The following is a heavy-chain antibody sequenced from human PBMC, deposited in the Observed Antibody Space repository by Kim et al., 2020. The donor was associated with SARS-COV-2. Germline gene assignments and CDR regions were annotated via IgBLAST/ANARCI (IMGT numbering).Heavy chain of an antibody. CDR3: ARKQGTGTTINTRGRFDP. V-gene: IGHV4-34*01. J-gene: IGHJ5*02. CDR2: INHSGST. Sequence: SETLSLTCAVYGGSFSGYYWSWIRQPPGKGLEWIGEINHSGSTNYNPSLKSRVTISVDTSKNQFSLKLSSVTAADTAVYYCARKQGTGTTINTRGRFDPWGQGTLVTVSS. D-gene: IGHD4-4*01. CDR1: GGSFSGYY.